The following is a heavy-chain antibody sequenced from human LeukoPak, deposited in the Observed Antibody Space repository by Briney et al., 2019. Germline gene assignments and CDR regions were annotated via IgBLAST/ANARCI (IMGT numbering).Heavy chain of an antibody. J-gene: IGHJ4*02. Sequence: GGSLTLSCAASGYTFSDFSVNWVRQAPGKGLEWVSSISVRSNYRYYADSVRGRFTISRDDARDSLFLQMTSMRAEDTAVYFCVRLRRNNDRSGYYYYYDYWGQGTLVTVSS. CDR1: GYTFSDFS. CDR2: ISVRSNYR. D-gene: IGHD3-22*01. CDR3: VRLRRNNDRSGYYYYYDY. V-gene: IGHV3-21*01.